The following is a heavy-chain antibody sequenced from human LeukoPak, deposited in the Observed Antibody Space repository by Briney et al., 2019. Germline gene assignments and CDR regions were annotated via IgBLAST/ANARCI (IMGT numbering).Heavy chain of an antibody. V-gene: IGHV4-59*08. J-gene: IGHJ4*02. CDR2: IYYSGST. CDR3: AGQYYYDSSGYPAY. CDR1: GGSISSYY. D-gene: IGHD3-22*01. Sequence: SETLSLTCTVSGGSISSYYWSWIRQPPGKGLEWIGYIYYSGSTNHNPSLKSRVTISVDTSKNQFSLKLSSVTAADTAVYYCAGQYYYDSSGYPAYWGQGTLVTVSS.